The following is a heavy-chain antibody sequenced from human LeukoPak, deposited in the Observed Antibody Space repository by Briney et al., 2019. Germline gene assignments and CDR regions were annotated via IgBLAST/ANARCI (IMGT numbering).Heavy chain of an antibody. CDR1: GYTXTSYA. Sequence: ASVKVSCKASGYTXTSYAMHWVRQAPGQGLEWMGWITPGGGTNYPQKFQGRVAITWDTSITTAYMDLSWLTSDDTAVYYCARDRYGDGFAHFDYWGQGALVIVSS. V-gene: IGHV1-2*02. CDR2: ITPGGGT. CDR3: ARDRYGDGFAHFDY. D-gene: IGHD5-24*01. J-gene: IGHJ4*02.